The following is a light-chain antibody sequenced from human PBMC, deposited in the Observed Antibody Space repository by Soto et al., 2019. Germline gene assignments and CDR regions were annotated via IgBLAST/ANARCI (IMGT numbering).Light chain of an antibody. Sequence: DSVLTHSPGTLCLSPRERATLSCRASQSVSSSDLAWYKQTPGQAPRLLIYGASSRATGIPDRFSGSVSGTGFTLTISRLEPEDLAVYDCQQYGSSPPWTFGQGTKVDIK. CDR2: GAS. J-gene: IGKJ1*01. CDR3: QQYGSSPPWT. CDR1: QSVSSSD. V-gene: IGKV3-20*01.